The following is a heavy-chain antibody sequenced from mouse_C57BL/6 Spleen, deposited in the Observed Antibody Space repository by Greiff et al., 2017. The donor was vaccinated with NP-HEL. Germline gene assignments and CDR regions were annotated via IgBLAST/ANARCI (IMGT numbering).Heavy chain of an antibody. CDR3: ARNPSTMVYYFDY. CDR1: GYTFTDYY. V-gene: IGHV1-76*01. Sequence: QVHVKQSGAELVRPGASVKLSCKASGYTFTDYYINWVKQRPGQGLEWIARIYPGSGNTYYNEKFKGKATLTAEKSSSTAYMQLSSLTSEDSAVYFCARNPSTMVYYFDYWGQGTTLTVSS. CDR2: IYPGSGNT. D-gene: IGHD2-13*01. J-gene: IGHJ2*01.